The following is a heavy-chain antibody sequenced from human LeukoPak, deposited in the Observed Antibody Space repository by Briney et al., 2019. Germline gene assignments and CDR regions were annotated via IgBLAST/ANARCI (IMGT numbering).Heavy chain of an antibody. D-gene: IGHD3-3*01. V-gene: IGHV3-7*01. CDR1: GVIFTNYF. J-gene: IGHJ4*02. Sequence: GGSLRLSCAASGVIFTNYFMSGVRQAPGKGLEWVASIKHDGSEKYYVDSVRGRFTISRDNTKNPLYLQMSSLRAEDTAVYYCATDRGWRTSGYYLYYFEYWGQGTLVTFSS. CDR3: ATDRGWRTSGYYLYYFEY. CDR2: IKHDGSEK.